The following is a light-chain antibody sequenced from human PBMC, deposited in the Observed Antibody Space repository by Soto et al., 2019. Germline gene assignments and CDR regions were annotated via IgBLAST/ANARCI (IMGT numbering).Light chain of an antibody. V-gene: IGLV1-40*01. CDR2: GNS. CDR3: QSYDTPVYV. CDR1: SSNIGAGYD. Sequence: QSVLTQPPSVCGAPGQRVTISCTRSSSNIGAGYDVHWYQQLPGAAPKLLIYGNSNRPSGVPDRFSGSRSGTSASLAITGLQPEDEADYYCQSYDTPVYVFGGGTKLTVL. J-gene: IGLJ2*01.